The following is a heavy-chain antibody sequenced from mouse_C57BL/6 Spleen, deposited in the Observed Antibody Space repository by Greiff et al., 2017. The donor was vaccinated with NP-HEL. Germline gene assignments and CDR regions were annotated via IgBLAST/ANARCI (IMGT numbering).Heavy chain of an antibody. CDR2: LSNGGGSD. J-gene: IGHJ4*01. CDR1: GFTFSDSY. V-gene: IGHV5-12*01. CDR3: ESANGDPDYYAMDY. D-gene: IGHD4-1*01. Sequence: EVMLVESGGGLVQPGGSLKLSCAASGFTFSDSYMYWVRQTPEKRLEWVAYLSNGGGSDYYPDSVKGRFTISRDNAKNTLYLQMGRLKSEDTAMYYCESANGDPDYYAMDYWGQGTAGTVSS.